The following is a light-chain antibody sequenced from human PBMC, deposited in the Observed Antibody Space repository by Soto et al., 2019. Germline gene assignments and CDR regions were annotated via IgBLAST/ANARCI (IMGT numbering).Light chain of an antibody. V-gene: IGKV1-5*01. Sequence: IQMTQSPSTLSASVGDRVTITCRASQSINKWVAWYQQKSGRAPKLLMYDAATLQSGVPSRFSGTGSGTDFSLTISSLQPDDSATYYCQQYNSYPYTFGQGTKLEIK. J-gene: IGKJ2*01. CDR1: QSINKW. CDR3: QQYNSYPYT. CDR2: DAA.